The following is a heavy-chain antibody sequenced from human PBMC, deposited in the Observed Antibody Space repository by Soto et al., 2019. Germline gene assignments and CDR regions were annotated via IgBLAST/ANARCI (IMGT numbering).Heavy chain of an antibody. J-gene: IGHJ6*02. D-gene: IGHD3-22*01. CDR2: ISSSSSYI. Sequence: VGSLRLSCAASGFTFSSYSMNWVCQAPGKGLEWVSSISSSSSYIYYADSVKGRFTISRDNAKNSLYLQMNSLRAEDTAVYYCARVLPYYYDSSGQNYYYGMDVWGQGTTVTVSS. CDR3: ARVLPYYYDSSGQNYYYGMDV. V-gene: IGHV3-21*01. CDR1: GFTFSSYS.